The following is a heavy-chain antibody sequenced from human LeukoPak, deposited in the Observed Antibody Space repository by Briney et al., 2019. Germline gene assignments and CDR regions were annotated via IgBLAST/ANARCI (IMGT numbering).Heavy chain of an antibody. CDR3: ARDLSDYVWGSYRLDY. Sequence: GGSLRLSCAASGFTFSNAWMSWVRQAPGKGLEWVSAISGSGGSTYYADSVKGRFTISRDNSKNTLYLQMNSLRAEDTAVYYCARDLSDYVWGSYRLDYWGQGTLVTVSS. CDR1: GFTFSNAW. CDR2: ISGSGGST. D-gene: IGHD3-16*02. J-gene: IGHJ4*02. V-gene: IGHV3-23*01.